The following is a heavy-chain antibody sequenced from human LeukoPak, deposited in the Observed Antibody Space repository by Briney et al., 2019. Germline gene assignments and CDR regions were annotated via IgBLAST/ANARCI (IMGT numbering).Heavy chain of an antibody. J-gene: IGHJ4*02. Sequence: ASVKVSCKASGYTFTSYYKHWVRQAPGQGLEWLGWINPKSGGTSYAQKFQGRVTLTRDTSISTAYMELNRLRSDDTALYYCTRDAKYSSERSDYWGQGTLVTVSS. D-gene: IGHD6-19*01. CDR2: INPKSGGT. CDR3: TRDAKYSSERSDY. V-gene: IGHV1-2*02. CDR1: GYTFTSYY.